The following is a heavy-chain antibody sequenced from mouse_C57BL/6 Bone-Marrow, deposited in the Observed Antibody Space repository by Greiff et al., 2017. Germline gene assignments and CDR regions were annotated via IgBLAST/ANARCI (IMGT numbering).Heavy chain of an antibody. CDR2: IYPRDGST. Sequence: QVQLQQSDAELVQPGASVKISCKVSGYTFTDHTIHWMKQRPEQGLEWIGDIYPRDGSTKYNEELKGKATLTADKSSSTAYMQLNSLTSEDSAVYFCARGGYYGNAIDYWCQGTSVTLSS. D-gene: IGHD2-3*01. CDR1: GYTFTDHT. V-gene: IGHV1-78*01. CDR3: ARGGYYGNAIDY. J-gene: IGHJ4*01.